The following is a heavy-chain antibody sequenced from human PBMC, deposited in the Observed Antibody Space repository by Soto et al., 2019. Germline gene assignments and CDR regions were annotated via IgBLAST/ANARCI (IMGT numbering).Heavy chain of an antibody. Sequence: EVQLVESGGGLVKPGGSLRLSCAASGFTFSSYSMNWVRQAPGKGLEWVSSISSSSSYIYYADSVKGRFTISRDNAKNSLYLQMNSLRAEDTAVYYCARGRGVPSAISWFDPWGQGTLVTVSS. J-gene: IGHJ5*02. V-gene: IGHV3-21*01. CDR2: ISSSSSYI. CDR3: ARGRGVPSAISWFDP. CDR1: GFTFSSYS. D-gene: IGHD2-2*02.